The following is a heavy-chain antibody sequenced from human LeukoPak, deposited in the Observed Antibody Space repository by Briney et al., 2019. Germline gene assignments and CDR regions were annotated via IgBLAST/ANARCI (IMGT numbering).Heavy chain of an antibody. CDR3: ARGAWATRLGS. J-gene: IGHJ4*02. Sequence: SETLSLTCAVYGESLNSYYWSWVRQPPGEGLEWVGEIYESGTTEYNPSLKSRVTISMVPSKQQFSLSLSSVTAADTAVYYCARGAWATRLGSWGLGTPVVVSS. CDR1: GESLNSYY. V-gene: IGHV4-34*01. CDR2: IYESGTT. D-gene: IGHD2-15*01.